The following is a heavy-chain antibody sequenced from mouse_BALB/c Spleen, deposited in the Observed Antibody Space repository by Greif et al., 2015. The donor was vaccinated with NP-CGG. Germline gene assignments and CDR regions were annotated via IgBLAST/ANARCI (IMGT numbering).Heavy chain of an antibody. CDR2: IYPGSGST. CDR3: TREGYYDYDD. D-gene: IGHD2-4*01. V-gene: IGHV1S22*01. CDR1: GYTFTSYW. J-gene: IGHJ3*01. Sequence: LQQSGSELVRPGASVKLTCKASGYTFTSYWMHWVKQRPGQGLEWIGNIYPGSGSTNYDEKFKSKATLTVDTSSSTAYMQLSSLTSEDSAVYYCTREGYYDYDDWGQGTLVTVSA.